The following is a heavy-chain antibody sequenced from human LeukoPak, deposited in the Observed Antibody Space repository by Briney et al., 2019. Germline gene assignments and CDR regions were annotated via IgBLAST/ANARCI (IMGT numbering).Heavy chain of an antibody. CDR3: ARWGGQQWLVPD. V-gene: IGHV4-61*10. J-gene: IGHJ4*02. CDR1: GGSISSGSYY. Sequence: SETLSLTCTVSGGSISSGSYYWSWIRQPAGKGLEWIGYIYYSGSTNYNPSLKSRVTISVDTSKNQFSLKLSSVTAADTAVYYCARWGGQQWLVPDWGQGTLVTVSS. CDR2: IYYSGST. D-gene: IGHD6-19*01.